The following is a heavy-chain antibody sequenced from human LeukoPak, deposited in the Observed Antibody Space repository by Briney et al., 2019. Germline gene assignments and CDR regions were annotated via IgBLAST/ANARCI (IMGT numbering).Heavy chain of an antibody. D-gene: IGHD2-15*01. CDR3: AKCRIVVVVAAGNDY. CDR2: IYNDGRT. V-gene: IGHV3-53*01. J-gene: IGHJ4*02. Sequence: GGSLRLSCAASGFTVNNKYMTWVRQAPGKGLEWVSLIYNDGRTYYADSVKGRFTISRDNSKNTLYLQMNSLRAEDTAVYYCAKCRIVVVVAAGNDYWGQGTLVTVSS. CDR1: GFTVNNKY.